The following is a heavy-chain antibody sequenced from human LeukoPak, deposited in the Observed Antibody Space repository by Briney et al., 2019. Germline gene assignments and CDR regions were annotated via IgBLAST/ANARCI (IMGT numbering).Heavy chain of an antibody. V-gene: IGHV1-2*02. CDR2: IHPNSGAT. CDR3: ARDHGAPAAPDY. J-gene: IGHJ4*02. CDR1: GYTFTVYY. Sequence: ASVTVSFKSSGYTFTVYYMHWVRQAPGQGPEWMGWIHPNSGATNYAQKFQGRVTMTRDTSISTAYMELTSLRSDDTAVYYCARDHGAPAAPDYWGRGTLVTVSS. D-gene: IGHD2-2*01.